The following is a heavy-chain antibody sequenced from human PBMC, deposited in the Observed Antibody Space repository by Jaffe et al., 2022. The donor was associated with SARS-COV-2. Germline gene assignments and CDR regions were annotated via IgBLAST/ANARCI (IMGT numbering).Heavy chain of an antibody. CDR1: GFTFSSYA. CDR2: ISGSGGST. Sequence: EVQLLESGGGLVQPGGSLRLSCAASGFTFSSYAMSWVRQAPGKGLEWVSAISGSGGSTYYADSVKGRFTISRDNSKNTLYLQMNSLRAEDTAVYYCAKMGPELDIVVVGNAFDIWGQGTMVTVSS. CDR3: AKMGPELDIVVVGNAFDI. D-gene: IGHD2-2*03. J-gene: IGHJ3*02. V-gene: IGHV3-23*01.